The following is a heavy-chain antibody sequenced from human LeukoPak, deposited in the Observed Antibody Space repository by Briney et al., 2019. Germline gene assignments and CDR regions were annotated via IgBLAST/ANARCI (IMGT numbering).Heavy chain of an antibody. CDR1: GGSICGGRNY. CDR3: ARDRWFDP. J-gene: IGHJ5*02. CDR2: IYYSGST. Sequence: SETLSLTCTVSGGSICGGRNYWGWIRQHPGKGLEWIGYIYYSGSTYYNPSLKSRVTISIDTSKNQFSLKLTSVTAADTAVYCVARDRWFDPWGQGTLVTVSS. V-gene: IGHV4-31*03.